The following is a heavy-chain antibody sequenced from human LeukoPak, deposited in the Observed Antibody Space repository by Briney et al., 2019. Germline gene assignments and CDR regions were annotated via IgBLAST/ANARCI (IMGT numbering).Heavy chain of an antibody. Sequence: ASETLSLTCTVSGGSISSYYWSWIRQPAGKGLEWIGRIHTSGSTNYSPSLKSRVTMSVDTSKNQFSLKLSSVTAADTAVYYCARDRYYYDSSARYFDYWGQGTLVTVSS. CDR1: GGSISSYY. CDR2: IHTSGST. D-gene: IGHD3-22*01. CDR3: ARDRYYYDSSARYFDY. J-gene: IGHJ4*02. V-gene: IGHV4-4*07.